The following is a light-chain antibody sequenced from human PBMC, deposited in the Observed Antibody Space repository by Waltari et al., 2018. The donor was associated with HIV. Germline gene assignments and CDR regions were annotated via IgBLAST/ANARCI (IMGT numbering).Light chain of an antibody. Sequence: QSVLTPPPSVSAAPGQRVTISCTGSSSNIGAGYDVHWYQHLPGTSPKLLIYDNSNRPAGVPDRFSVSKSGTSASLAITGLQAEDEADDYCQSYDSSLSGVIFGGGTKLTVL. CDR1: SSNIGAGYD. J-gene: IGLJ2*01. V-gene: IGLV1-40*01. CDR3: QSYDSSLSGVI. CDR2: DNS.